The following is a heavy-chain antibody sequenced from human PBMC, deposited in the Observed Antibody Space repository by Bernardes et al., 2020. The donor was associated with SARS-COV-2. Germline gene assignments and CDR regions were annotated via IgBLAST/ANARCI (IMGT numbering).Heavy chain of an antibody. D-gene: IGHD3-3*01. V-gene: IGHV4-59*01. CDR1: GGSISSYY. J-gene: IGHJ5*02. CDR2: IYYSGST. CDR3: ARASEYYDFWSGYYRSWFDP. Sequence: SEPLSLTCTVSGGSISSYYWSWIRQPPGKGLEWIGYIYYSGSTNYNPSLKSRVTISVDTSKNQFSLKLSSVTAADTAVYYCARASEYYDFWSGYYRSWFDPWGQGTLVTVSS.